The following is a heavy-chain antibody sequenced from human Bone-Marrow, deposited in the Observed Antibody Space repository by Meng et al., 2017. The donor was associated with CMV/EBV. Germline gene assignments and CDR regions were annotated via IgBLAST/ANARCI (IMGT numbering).Heavy chain of an antibody. V-gene: IGHV4-59*01. CDR1: GGSISSYY. J-gene: IGHJ6*02. Sequence: SETLSLTCTVPGGSISSYYWSWIRQPPGKGLEWIGYIYYSGSTTYNPSLQSRVTISVDTSKNQFSLKLSSVTAADTAVYYCARGNIVVVPAARFEFMDVWGQGTTVTVSS. D-gene: IGHD2-2*01. CDR2: IYYSGST. CDR3: ARGNIVVVPAARFEFMDV.